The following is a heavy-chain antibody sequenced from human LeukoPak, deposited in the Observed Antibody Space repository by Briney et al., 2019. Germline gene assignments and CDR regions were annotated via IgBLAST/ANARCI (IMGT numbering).Heavy chain of an antibody. CDR3: ARGGPNWNYNDPGLLIDY. CDR2: INPNSGGT. V-gene: IGHV1-2*02. CDR1: GYTFTGYY. D-gene: IGHD1-7*01. J-gene: IGHJ4*02. Sequence: ASVKVSCKASGYTFTGYYMHWVRQAPGQGLEWMGWINPNSGGTNYAQKFQGRVTMTRDMSTSTVYMELSSLRSEDTAVYYCARGGPNWNYNDPGLLIDYWGQGTLVTVSS.